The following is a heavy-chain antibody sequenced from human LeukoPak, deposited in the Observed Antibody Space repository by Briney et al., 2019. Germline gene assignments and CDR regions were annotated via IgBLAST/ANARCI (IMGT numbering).Heavy chain of an antibody. CDR1: GYTFTSYD. J-gene: IGHJ6*02. V-gene: IGHV1-8*01. Sequence: GASVKVSCKASGYTFTSYDINWVRQPTGQGLKWMGWMNPNSGNTGYAQKFKGRVTMTRNTSISTAYMELSSLRSEDTAVYYCARGFRSLSGTYYGMDVWGQGTTVTVSS. CDR3: ARGFRSLSGTYYGMDV. D-gene: IGHD3-16*02. CDR2: MNPNSGNT.